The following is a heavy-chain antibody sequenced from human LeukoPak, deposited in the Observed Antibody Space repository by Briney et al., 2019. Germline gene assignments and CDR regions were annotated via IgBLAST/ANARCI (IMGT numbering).Heavy chain of an antibody. CDR2: IHTSGST. V-gene: IGHV4-4*07. J-gene: IGHJ6*03. CDR1: GGSITSYY. Sequence: PSETLSLTCTVSGGSITSYYWSWIRQPAGKGLEWIGRIHTSGSTNYNPSLKSRVTMSEDTSKNQFSLKLSSVAAADTAVYYCARENYDILTGYSYYYYYYYMDVWGKGTTVTISS. CDR3: ARENYDILTGYSYYYYYYYMDV. D-gene: IGHD3-9*01.